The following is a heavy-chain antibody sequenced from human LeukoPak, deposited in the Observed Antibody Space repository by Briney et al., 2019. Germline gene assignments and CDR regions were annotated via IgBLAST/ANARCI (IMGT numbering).Heavy chain of an antibody. V-gene: IGHV3-11*01. CDR2: IDGSGTSI. J-gene: IGHJ4*02. D-gene: IGHD2-15*01. CDR3: VRSRYCSGGSCHYFDY. Sequence: GGSLRLSCAASGFTFSDYHMSWIRQAPGKGLEWVLYIDGSGTSISYADSVKGRFTISRDNAKNSLYLQMDSLRAEDTAVYFCVRSRYCSGGSCHYFDYWGQGTLVTVSS. CDR1: GFTFSDYH.